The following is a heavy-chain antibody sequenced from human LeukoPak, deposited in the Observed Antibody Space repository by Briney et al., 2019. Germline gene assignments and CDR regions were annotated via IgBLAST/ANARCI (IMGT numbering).Heavy chain of an antibody. V-gene: IGHV5-51*01. D-gene: IGHD2-2*01. Sequence: GESLKISCKGSGYSFTSYWIGWVRQMPGKGLEWMGIIYPGDSDTRYSPSFQGQVTISADKSISTAYLQWSSLKASDTAMYYCARLISFGRYCSSTSCHNWFDPWGQGTLVTVSS. CDR3: ARLISFGRYCSSTSCHNWFDP. CDR1: GYSFTSYW. J-gene: IGHJ5*02. CDR2: IYPGDSDT.